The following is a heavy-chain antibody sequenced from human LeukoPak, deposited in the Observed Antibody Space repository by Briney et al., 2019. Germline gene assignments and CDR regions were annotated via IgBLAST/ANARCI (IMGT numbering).Heavy chain of an antibody. V-gene: IGHV1-8*01. CDR2: MNPNSGNT. Sequence: ASVKVSCKASGYTFTSYDINWVRQATGQGLEWMGWMNPNSGNTGYAQKFQGRVAMTRNTSITTAYMELSSLRSEDTAVYYCARGHFSNYGYWFDPWGQGTLVTVSS. CDR3: ARGHFSNYGYWFDP. J-gene: IGHJ5*02. CDR1: GYTFTSYD. D-gene: IGHD4-11*01.